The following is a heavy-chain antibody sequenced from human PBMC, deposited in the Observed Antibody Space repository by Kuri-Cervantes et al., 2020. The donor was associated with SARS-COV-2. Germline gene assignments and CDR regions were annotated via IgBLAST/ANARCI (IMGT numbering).Heavy chain of an antibody. CDR1: GFPFSSYA. Sequence: GGSLEIPCAASGFPFSSYAMSWVRQAPGKGLEWVSAISGSGGSKYYADSVKGRFTISRDNSKNTLYLQMNSLRAEDTAVYYCAKSLGVLSSQLVLWGQGTLVTVSS. V-gene: IGHV3-23*01. CDR2: ISGSGGSK. J-gene: IGHJ4*02. D-gene: IGHD6-13*01. CDR3: AKSLGVLSSQLVL.